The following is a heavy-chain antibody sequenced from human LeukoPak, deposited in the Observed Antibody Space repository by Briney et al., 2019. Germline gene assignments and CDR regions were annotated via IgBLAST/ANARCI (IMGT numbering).Heavy chain of an antibody. CDR3: ARARNGTLKY. J-gene: IGHJ4*02. V-gene: IGHV3-30*01. CDR1: GFTFSHYA. CDR2: ISYDGSHQ. D-gene: IGHD1-26*01. Sequence: GGSLRLTCAASGFTFSHYAMHWVRQAPGKGLEWVAVISYDGSHQYSADSVKGRLTISRDNSRHTLYLQMNSLRPEDTAVYYCARARNGTLKYWGQGTLVTVSS.